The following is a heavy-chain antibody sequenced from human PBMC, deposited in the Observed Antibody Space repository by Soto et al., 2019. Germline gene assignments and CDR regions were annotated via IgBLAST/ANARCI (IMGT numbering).Heavy chain of an antibody. J-gene: IGHJ5*02. V-gene: IGHV4-4*07. CDR3: AGSGHKASWFDP. Sequence: QVQLQESGPGLVKPSETLSLSCTVSNGSISNYYWNWIRRPAGKGLEWIGRVYSSGSASYNPSLRSGVTMSVDASKNLSTLKLKAVTAADTAGYYCAGSGHKASWFDPWGQGTLVTVSS. D-gene: IGHD6-25*01. CDR1: NGSISNYY. CDR2: VYSSGSA.